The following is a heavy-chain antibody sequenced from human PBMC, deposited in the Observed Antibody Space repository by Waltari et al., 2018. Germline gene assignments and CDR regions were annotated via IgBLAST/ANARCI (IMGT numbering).Heavy chain of an antibody. Sequence: QVQLQESGPGLVKPSETLSLTCAVSGYSISSGYYWGWIRQPPGKGLEWIGSIYHSGSTYNPSLKSRVTISVDTSKNQFSLKLSSVTAADTAVYYCARETLWFGELLPDDYWGQGTLVTVSS. J-gene: IGHJ4*02. CDR3: ARETLWFGELLPDDY. V-gene: IGHV4-38-2*02. CDR1: GYSISSGYY. CDR2: IYHSGST. D-gene: IGHD3-10*01.